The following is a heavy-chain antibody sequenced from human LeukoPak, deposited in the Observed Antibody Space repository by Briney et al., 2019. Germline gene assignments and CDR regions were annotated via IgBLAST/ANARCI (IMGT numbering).Heavy chain of an antibody. CDR2: IYCSGST. V-gene: IGHV4-59*08. CDR3: ARRDYYDSSGYLDAFDI. J-gene: IGHJ3*02. D-gene: IGHD3-22*01. Sequence: SETLSLTCTVSGGSISSYYWSWIRQPPGKGLEWIGYIYCSGSTNYNPSLKSRVTIPVDTSKNQFSLKLSSVTAADTAVYYCARRDYYDSSGYLDAFDIWGQGTMVAVSS. CDR1: GGSISSYY.